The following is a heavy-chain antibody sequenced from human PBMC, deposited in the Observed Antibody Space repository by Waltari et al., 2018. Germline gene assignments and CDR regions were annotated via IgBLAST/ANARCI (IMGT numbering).Heavy chain of an antibody. D-gene: IGHD6-19*01. J-gene: IGHJ3*02. CDR2: MNPNSGNT. Sequence: QVQLVQSGAEVKKPGASVKVSCKASGYTFTSYDINWVRQATGQGLEWMGWMNPNSGNTGYAQKFQGRVTITRNTSRSTAYMELSSLRSEDTAVYYCAREGYSSGRDAFDIWGQGTMVTVSS. CDR3: AREGYSSGRDAFDI. V-gene: IGHV1-8*03. CDR1: GYTFTSYD.